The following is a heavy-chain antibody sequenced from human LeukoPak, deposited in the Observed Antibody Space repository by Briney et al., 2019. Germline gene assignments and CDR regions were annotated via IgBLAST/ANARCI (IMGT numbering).Heavy chain of an antibody. CDR2: MYPGDSNP. CDR3: ARPKSGKYNDPYFDY. Sequence: GESLKISCKGSGHTFTNYWIGWVRQMPGKGLEWMALMYPGDSNPRYSPSFQGQVTISVDESINTAYLQWSSLKASDTAIYYCARPKSGKYNDPYFDYWGQGTLVTVSS. CDR1: GHTFTNYW. V-gene: IGHV5-51*01. D-gene: IGHD1-26*01. J-gene: IGHJ4*02.